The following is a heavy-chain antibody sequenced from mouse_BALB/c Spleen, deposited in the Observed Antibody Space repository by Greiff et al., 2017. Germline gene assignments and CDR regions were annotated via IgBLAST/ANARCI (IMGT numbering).Heavy chain of an antibody. J-gene: IGHJ4*01. D-gene: IGHD2-3*01. V-gene: IGHV5-17*02. Sequence: EVKLVESGGGLVQPGGSRKLSCAASGFTFSSFGMHWVRQAPEKGLEWVAYISSGSSTIYYADTVKGRFTISRDNPKNTLFLQMTSLRSEDTAMYYCARSTHDGYYNYAMDYWGQGTSVTVSS. CDR2: ISSGSSTI. CDR1: GFTFSSFG. CDR3: ARSTHDGYYNYAMDY.